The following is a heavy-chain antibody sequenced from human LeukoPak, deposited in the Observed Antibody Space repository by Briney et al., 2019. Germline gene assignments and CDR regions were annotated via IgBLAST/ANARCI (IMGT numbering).Heavy chain of an antibody. D-gene: IGHD6-13*01. CDR1: GFTFSSYG. Sequence: GGSLRLSCAASGFTFSSYGMHWVRQAPGKGLEWVAFIRYDGSNKYYADSVKGRFTISRDNSKNTLCLQMNSLRAEDTAVYYCAKDPSSWYVNLLDYWGQGTLVTVSS. CDR2: IRYDGSNK. V-gene: IGHV3-30*02. CDR3: AKDPSSWYVNLLDY. J-gene: IGHJ4*02.